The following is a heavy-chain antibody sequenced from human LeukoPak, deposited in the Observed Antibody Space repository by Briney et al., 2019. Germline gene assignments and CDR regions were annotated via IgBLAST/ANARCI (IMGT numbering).Heavy chain of an antibody. Sequence: PGRSLRLSCAASGFTFSTYGMHWVRQAPGKGLEWGAVLRYDGNNKFYVDSVRGRFTISRDNSKNTLYLQMNSLRAEDTAVYYCARAYYSDITDYPYIGYWGQGALVTVSS. V-gene: IGHV3-33*01. D-gene: IGHD3-22*01. CDR2: LRYDGNNK. CDR3: ARAYYSDITDYPYIGY. CDR1: GFTFSTYG. J-gene: IGHJ4*02.